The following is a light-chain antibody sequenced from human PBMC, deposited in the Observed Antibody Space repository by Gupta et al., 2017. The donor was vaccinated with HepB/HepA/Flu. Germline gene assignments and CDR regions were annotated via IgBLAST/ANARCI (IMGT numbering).Light chain of an antibody. Sequence: DIQMTQSPSSLSASVGDRVTITCQASQDISNYLNWYQQKPGKAPKLLIYDASNLETGVPSRFSGSGSGTDFTFTISSLQPEDFATYYCQQYDNLPRAFGDGTKVDIK. CDR2: DAS. V-gene: IGKV1-33*01. J-gene: IGKJ3*01. CDR3: QQYDNLPRA. CDR1: QDISNY.